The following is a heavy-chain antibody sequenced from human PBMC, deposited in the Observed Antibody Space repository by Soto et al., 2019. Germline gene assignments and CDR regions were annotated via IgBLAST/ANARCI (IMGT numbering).Heavy chain of an antibody. J-gene: IGHJ5*02. Sequence: SETLSLTSTVPGGSISSYYWSWIRQPPGPGLEWIGYIYYSGSTNYNPSLKSRVTISVDTSKNQFSLKLSSVTAADTAVYYCARNDVLLWFGELSYWFDPWGQGTLVTVSS. CDR1: GGSISSYY. V-gene: IGHV4-59*01. CDR3: ARNDVLLWFGELSYWFDP. CDR2: IYYSGST. D-gene: IGHD3-10*01.